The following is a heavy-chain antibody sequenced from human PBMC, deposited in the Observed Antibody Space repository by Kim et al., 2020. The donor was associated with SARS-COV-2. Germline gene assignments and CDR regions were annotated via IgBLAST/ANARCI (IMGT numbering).Heavy chain of an antibody. J-gene: IGHJ4*02. CDR3: ARVGFDSSGYYYIDY. Sequence: QKSQGRVTMTRDTSTSTVYMELSSLRSEDTAVYYCARVGFDSSGYYYIDYWGQGTLVTVSS. V-gene: IGHV1-46*01. D-gene: IGHD3-22*01.